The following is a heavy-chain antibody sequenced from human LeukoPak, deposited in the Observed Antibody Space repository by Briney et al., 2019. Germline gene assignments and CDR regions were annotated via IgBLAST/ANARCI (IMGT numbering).Heavy chain of an antibody. Sequence: PGGSLRLSCAASGFTVSSNYMSWVRQAPGKGLEWVANIKQDGSDKYYVDSVKGRFTISRDNAKNSLYLQMNSLRADDTALYYCARQYSSSWYALGYLDYWGQRTLVTVSS. D-gene: IGHD6-13*01. CDR3: ARQYSSSWYALGYLDY. CDR1: GFTVSSNY. J-gene: IGHJ4*02. V-gene: IGHV3-7*01. CDR2: IKQDGSDK.